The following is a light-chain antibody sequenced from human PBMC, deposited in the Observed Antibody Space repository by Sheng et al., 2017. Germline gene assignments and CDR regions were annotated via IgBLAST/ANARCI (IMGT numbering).Light chain of an antibody. Sequence: EIVLTQSPATLSLSPGERATLSCRASQSVNIYLAWYQQRPGQSPRLLIYDASSRATGIPARFSGSGSGTDFTLTISSLQPEDFATYYCQQSYSTPRTFGQGTKVEIK. CDR2: DAS. CDR3: QQSYSTPRT. CDR1: QSVNIY. V-gene: IGKV3-11*01. J-gene: IGKJ1*01.